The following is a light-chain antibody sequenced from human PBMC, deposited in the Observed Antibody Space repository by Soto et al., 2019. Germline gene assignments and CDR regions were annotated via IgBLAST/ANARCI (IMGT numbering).Light chain of an antibody. CDR3: ASYLGSFKPWL. Sequence: QSALAQPLSVSGSPGQSVTISCTGSGGDIANSRYISWFQQHPGSAPKLIIFDVSQRPSGVPDRFSASKSGVTASLTISGLQAEDEVNYYCASYLGSFKPWLFGNGTKLAVL. J-gene: IGLJ3*02. CDR1: GGDIANSRY. CDR2: DVS. V-gene: IGLV2-11*01.